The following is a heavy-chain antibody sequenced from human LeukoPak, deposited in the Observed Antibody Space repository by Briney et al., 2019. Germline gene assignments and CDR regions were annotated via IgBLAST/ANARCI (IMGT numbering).Heavy chain of an antibody. V-gene: IGHV2-5*01. D-gene: IGHD3-10*01. CDR1: GFSLSTNGVG. CDR2: IYWSDVK. Sequence: SGPTLVNPTETLTLTCTFSGFSLSTNGVGVGWIRQPPGKALEWLALIYWSDVKHYSPSLKSRLIITKDTSKNQVVLRLSNLHPGDTATYYCADSNQLLWADAFSIWGQGTNVTVSS. J-gene: IGHJ3*02. CDR3: ADSNQLLWADAFSI.